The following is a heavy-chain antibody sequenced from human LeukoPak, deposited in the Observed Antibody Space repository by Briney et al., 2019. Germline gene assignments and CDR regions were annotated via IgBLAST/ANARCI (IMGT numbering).Heavy chain of an antibody. D-gene: IGHD2-15*01. Sequence: GRSLTLSCAAYGFTFSSYGMHWVRQAPGKGLEWVAIIRYDGSNEDYADSVKGRFTISRDNSKNTLYLQMNSLRAEDTAVYYCATETRDRNFDYWGQGTLVTVSS. CDR3: ATETRDRNFDY. J-gene: IGHJ4*02. V-gene: IGHV3-33*01. CDR2: IRYDGSNE. CDR1: GFTFSSYG.